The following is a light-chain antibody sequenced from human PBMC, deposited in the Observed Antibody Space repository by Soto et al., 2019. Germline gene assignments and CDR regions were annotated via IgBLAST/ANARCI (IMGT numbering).Light chain of an antibody. CDR2: GAS. CDR3: QQRSNWRT. CDR1: QSVNTN. J-gene: IGKJ5*01. Sequence: EIVLTQSPATLSLSPGERATLSCRASQSVNTNLAWYQHKPGQAPSVLIFGASTRATGIPARFSGSGSGTDFTLTISSLEPEDFAVYYCQQRSNWRTFGQGTRLEIK. V-gene: IGKV3-11*01.